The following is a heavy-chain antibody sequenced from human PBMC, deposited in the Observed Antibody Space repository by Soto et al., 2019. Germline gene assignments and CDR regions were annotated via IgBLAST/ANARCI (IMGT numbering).Heavy chain of an antibody. CDR3: ARGGSSWDTYYFDY. Sequence: SETLSLTCTVSGGSFSNDGYYWSWIRQHPVKGLEWIGYTYHSGSTYYNPSLKSRVTISVDRSKNQFSLKLSSVTAADTAVYYCARGGSSWDTYYFDYWGQGTLVTVSS. V-gene: IGHV4-30-2*01. D-gene: IGHD6-13*01. J-gene: IGHJ4*02. CDR2: TYHSGST. CDR1: GGSFSNDGYY.